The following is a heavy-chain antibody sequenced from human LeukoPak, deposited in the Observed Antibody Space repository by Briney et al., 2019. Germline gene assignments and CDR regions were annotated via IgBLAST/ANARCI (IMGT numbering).Heavy chain of an antibody. J-gene: IGHJ4*02. CDR3: TKLDGGSGFYSTLDY. V-gene: IGHV3-23*01. Sequence: GGSLRLSCAASGFTFSSYAMSWVRQAPGKGLEWVSEISGSGGSTFYADSVKGRFTISRDNSKNTLYLQMNSLRADDTAVYYCTKLDGGSGFYSTLDYWGQGTLVTVSS. CDR2: ISGSGGST. D-gene: IGHD3-22*01. CDR1: GFTFSSYA.